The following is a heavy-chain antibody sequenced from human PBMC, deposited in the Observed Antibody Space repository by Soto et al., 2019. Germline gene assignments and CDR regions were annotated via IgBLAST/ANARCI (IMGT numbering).Heavy chain of an antibody. V-gene: IGHV1-69*13. CDR2: IIPTFGTA. CDR1: GYTFSSYA. Sequence: SVKVSGKASGYTFSSYAISWVRQAPGQGLEWMGGIIPTFGTANYAQKFQGRVTITADESTSTAYMELSSLRSEDTAVYYCASEGGRSGWHYYGTDVRGKGTTVTVSS. CDR3: ASEGGRSGWHYYGTDV. D-gene: IGHD6-19*01. J-gene: IGHJ6*04.